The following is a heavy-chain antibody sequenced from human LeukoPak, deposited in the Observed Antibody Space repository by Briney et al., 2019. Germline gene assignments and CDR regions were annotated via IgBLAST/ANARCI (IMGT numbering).Heavy chain of an antibody. V-gene: IGHV5-51*01. D-gene: IGHD6-19*01. CDR1: GYNFTSYW. Sequence: GESLKISCKASGYNFTSYWIAWVRQMPGEGLEWMGIFYPDDSETRYSPSFQGQVTISADKSTSAAYLQWTSLKASDTAMYYCANSVAVAGTALDYWGQGTLVTVSS. J-gene: IGHJ4*02. CDR3: ANSVAVAGTALDY. CDR2: FYPDDSET.